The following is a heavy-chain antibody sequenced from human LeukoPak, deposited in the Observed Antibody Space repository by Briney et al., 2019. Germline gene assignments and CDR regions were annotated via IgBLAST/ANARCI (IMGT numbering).Heavy chain of an antibody. Sequence: GGSRRLSCAASGFTFYSYAMSWVRQAPGKGLEWVSGISGRGDNTYNADSVKGRFTISRDNSKNTLYLQMNSLRAEDTAVYYCAKAQGSLVWNVAFNIWGQGTMVTVSS. CDR1: GFTFYSYA. CDR3: AKAQGSLVWNVAFNI. J-gene: IGHJ3*02. V-gene: IGHV3-23*01. CDR2: ISGRGDNT. D-gene: IGHD1-1*01.